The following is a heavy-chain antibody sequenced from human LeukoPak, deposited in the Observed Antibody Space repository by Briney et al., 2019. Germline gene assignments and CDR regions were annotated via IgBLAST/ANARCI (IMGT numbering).Heavy chain of an antibody. J-gene: IGHJ3*02. CDR1: GDTVSSKRAA. V-gene: IGHV6-1*01. Sequence: SQTLSLTCAISGDTVSSKRAAWNWIRQSPLRGLEWLGRTFYRSKWNNDYAVSVKGRITIKPDTSKNQFSLQLNSVTPEATAVYYCAHLRTGTSDVFDIWGQGAMVTVSS. D-gene: IGHD2-8*02. CDR3: AHLRTGTSDVFDI. CDR2: TFYRSKWNN.